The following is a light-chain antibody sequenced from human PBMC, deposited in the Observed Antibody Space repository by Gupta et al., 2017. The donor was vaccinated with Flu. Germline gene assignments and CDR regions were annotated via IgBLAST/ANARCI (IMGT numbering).Light chain of an antibody. Sequence: QSVLTQLPSVSAAPGHKVPSSCSGSRSNIGNNYVSCYQQLPGTAPKLLIYHNNKRPSVIPDRFSGSKSGTSATLHITGLQTGDEADYYCVTWDSSLSAGVFGGGTKLTVL. CDR3: VTWDSSLSAGV. J-gene: IGLJ3*02. V-gene: IGLV1-51*01. CDR1: RSNIGNNY. CDR2: HNN.